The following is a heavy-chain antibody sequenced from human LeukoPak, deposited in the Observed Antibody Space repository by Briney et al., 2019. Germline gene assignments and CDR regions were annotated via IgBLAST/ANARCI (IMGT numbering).Heavy chain of an antibody. D-gene: IGHD2-2*01. Sequence: GGSLRLSCAASGFTFSSYAMSWVRQAPGKGLEWVSAIRGSGDRTHYADSVKGRFTISRDNSKNTLYLQMNSLRAEDTAVYYCAKDEVVPGYYYTDVWGRGTTVTVSS. CDR2: IRGSGDRT. CDR3: AKDEVVPGYYYTDV. V-gene: IGHV3-23*01. J-gene: IGHJ6*03. CDR1: GFTFSSYA.